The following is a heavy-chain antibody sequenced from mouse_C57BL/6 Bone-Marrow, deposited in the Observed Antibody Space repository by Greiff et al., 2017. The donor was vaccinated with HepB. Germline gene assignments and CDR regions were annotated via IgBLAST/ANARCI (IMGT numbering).Heavy chain of an antibody. J-gene: IGHJ2*01. CDR3: ARRLLLYFDY. D-gene: IGHD1-1*01. V-gene: IGHV5-6*01. CDR2: ISSGGSYT. Sequence: EVQRVESGGDLVKPRGSLKLSCAASGFTFSSYGMSWVRQTPDKRLEWVATISSGGSYTYYPDSVKGRFTISRDNAKNTLYLQMSSLKSEDTAMYYCARRLLLYFDYWGQGTTLTVSS. CDR1: GFTFSSYG.